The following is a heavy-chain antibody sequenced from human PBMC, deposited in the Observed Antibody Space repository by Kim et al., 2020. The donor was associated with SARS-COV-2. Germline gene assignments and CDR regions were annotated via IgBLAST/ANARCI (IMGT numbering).Heavy chain of an antibody. D-gene: IGHD4-17*01. CDR2: IIPILGIA. CDR1: GGTFSSYA. Sequence: SVKVSCKASGGTFSSYAISWVRQAPGQGLEWMGRIIPILGIANYAQKFQGRVTIPADKSTSPAYMELSSLRSEDTAVYYCAREGYGDYVGLYWGQGTRVTVSS. J-gene: IGHJ4*02. CDR3: AREGYGDYVGLY. V-gene: IGHV1-69*04.